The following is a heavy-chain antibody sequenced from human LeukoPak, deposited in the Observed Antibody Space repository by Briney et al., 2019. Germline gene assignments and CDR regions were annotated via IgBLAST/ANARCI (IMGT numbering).Heavy chain of an antibody. V-gene: IGHV3-30*02. J-gene: IGHJ4*02. Sequence: GGSLRLSCAASGFTFSNYGMHWVRQAPGKGLEWVAFIRYDGSDKYYADSVKGRFTISKDNSKNTLYIQMNSLRVEDTAMYYCAKGQLFGDYWGQGTLVTVSS. CDR2: IRYDGSDK. CDR1: GFTFSNYG. CDR3: AKGQLFGDY. D-gene: IGHD3-3*01.